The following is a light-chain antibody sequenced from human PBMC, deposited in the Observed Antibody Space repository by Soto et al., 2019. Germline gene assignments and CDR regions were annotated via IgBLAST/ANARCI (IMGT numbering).Light chain of an antibody. V-gene: IGLV2-8*01. J-gene: IGLJ3*02. CDR2: EVS. Sequence: QSALTQPASVSGSPGQSITISCSGTSSDIGGYNYVSWYQQHPGKAPKLMIYEVSKRPSGVPDRFSGSKSGNTASLTVSGLQAEDEADYYCSSHAGSINVAFGGGTQLTVL. CDR3: SSHAGSINVA. CDR1: SSDIGGYNY.